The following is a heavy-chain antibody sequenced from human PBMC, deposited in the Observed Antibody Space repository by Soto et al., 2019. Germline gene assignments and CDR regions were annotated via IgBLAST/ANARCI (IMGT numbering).Heavy chain of an antibody. CDR2: IYSGGST. Sequence: APGKGLEWVSVIYSGGSTYYADSVKGRFTISRDNSKNTLYLQMNSLRAEDTAVYYCARWPILLWFGELSSPGNDWGQGTLVTVSS. D-gene: IGHD3-10*01. CDR3: ARWPILLWFGELSSPGND. J-gene: IGHJ4*02. V-gene: IGHV3-66*01.